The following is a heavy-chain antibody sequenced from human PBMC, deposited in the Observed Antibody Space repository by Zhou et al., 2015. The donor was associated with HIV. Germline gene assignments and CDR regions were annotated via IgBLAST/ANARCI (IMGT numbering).Heavy chain of an antibody. D-gene: IGHD3-3*01. J-gene: IGHJ2*01. CDR3: ARDWTYYDFWSGYPRATPPRWYFDL. V-gene: IGHV1-69*01. CDR2: IIPIFGTA. CDR1: GGTFSSYA. Sequence: QVQLVQSGAEVKKPGSSVKVSCKASGGTFSSYAISWVRQAPGQGLEWMGGIIPIFGTANYAQKFQGRVTITADESTSTAYMELSSLRSEDTAVYYCARDWTYYDFWSGYPRATPPRWYFDLWGRGTLVTVSS.